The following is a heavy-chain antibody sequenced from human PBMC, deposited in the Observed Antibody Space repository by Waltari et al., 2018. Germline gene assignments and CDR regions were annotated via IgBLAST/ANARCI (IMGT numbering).Heavy chain of an antibody. Sequence: DVRLVESGGGLVQPGGSLRLSCSTSGFAFSKNWMSWVRQAPGKGIEWVANIKEDGSEIYYVDSVKGRFTLSRDNTKNSLFLQMNSLKPDDTAVYYCAASTAWYGTYFDYWGQGSLVTVA. CDR3: AASTAWYGTYFDY. J-gene: IGHJ4*02. D-gene: IGHD6-19*01. V-gene: IGHV3-7*03. CDR2: IKEDGSEI. CDR1: GFAFSKNW.